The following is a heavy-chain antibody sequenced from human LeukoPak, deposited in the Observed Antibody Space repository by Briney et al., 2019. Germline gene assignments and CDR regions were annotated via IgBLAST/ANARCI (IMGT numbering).Heavy chain of an antibody. CDR3: AKVNTAMASHGYYYYYMDV. Sequence: GGSLRLSCAASGFTFSSYGMHWVRQAPGKGLEWVASIRYDGSNKYYADSVKGRFTISRDNSKNTLYLQMNSLRAEDTAVYYCAKVNTAMASHGYYYYYMDVWGKGTTVTVSS. D-gene: IGHD5-18*01. CDR1: GFTFSSYG. V-gene: IGHV3-30*02. CDR2: IRYDGSNK. J-gene: IGHJ6*03.